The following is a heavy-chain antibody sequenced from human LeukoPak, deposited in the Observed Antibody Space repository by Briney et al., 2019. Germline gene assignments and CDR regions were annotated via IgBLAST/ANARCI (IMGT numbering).Heavy chain of an antibody. CDR2: IIPIFGTA. CDR3: ARGGGYYDSSGYPVDY. D-gene: IGHD3-22*01. V-gene: IGHV1-69*01. J-gene: IGHJ4*02. Sequence: SVKVSCTASGGTFSSYAISWVRQAPGQGLEWMGGIIPIFGTANYAQKFQGRVPITADESTSTAYMELSSLGSEDTAVYYCARGGGYYDSSGYPVDYWGQGTLVTVSS. CDR1: GGTFSSYA.